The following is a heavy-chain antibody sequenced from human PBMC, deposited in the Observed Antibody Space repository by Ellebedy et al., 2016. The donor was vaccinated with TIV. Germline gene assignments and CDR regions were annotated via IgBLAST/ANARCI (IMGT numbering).Heavy chain of an antibody. V-gene: IGHV1-46*01. CDR2: INLSGGST. D-gene: IGHD2-2*01. Sequence: AASVKVSCKASGYTFTSYYMHWVRQAPGQGLEWMGIINLSGGSTSYAQKFQGRVTMTRDTSTSTVFMDLSSLRSEDTAVYYCAREGTSGALDYWGQGTLVTVSS. CDR3: AREGTSGALDY. CDR1: GYTFTSYY. J-gene: IGHJ4*02.